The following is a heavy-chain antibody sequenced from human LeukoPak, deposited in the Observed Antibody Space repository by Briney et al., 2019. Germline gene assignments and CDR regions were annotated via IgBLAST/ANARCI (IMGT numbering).Heavy chain of an antibody. CDR2: IRSDGGTI. CDR3: ARETTASGNFFDS. V-gene: IGHV3-74*01. Sequence: EGSLRLSCAASGFTFSNHWMHWVRQTPGKGLVWVSRIRSDGGTIDYADSVRGRFTISRDNAKNTLSLQMNSLRAEDTAVYYCARETTASGNFFDSWGQGTLVTVSS. CDR1: GFTFSNHW. J-gene: IGHJ4*02. D-gene: IGHD3-10*01.